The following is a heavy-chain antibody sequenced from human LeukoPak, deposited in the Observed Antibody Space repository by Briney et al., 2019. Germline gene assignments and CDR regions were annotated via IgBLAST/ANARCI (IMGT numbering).Heavy chain of an antibody. Sequence: GSLRLSCAASGFTFSSYWMSWVRQAPGKGLEWVANIKQDGSEKYYVDSVKGRFTISRDNAKNSLYLQMNSLRAEDTAVYYCAREPLRYCSSCEGYFDYWGQGTLVTVSS. J-gene: IGHJ4*02. CDR3: AREPLRYCSSCEGYFDY. CDR1: GFTFSSYW. D-gene: IGHD2-2*01. CDR2: IKQDGSEK. V-gene: IGHV3-7*01.